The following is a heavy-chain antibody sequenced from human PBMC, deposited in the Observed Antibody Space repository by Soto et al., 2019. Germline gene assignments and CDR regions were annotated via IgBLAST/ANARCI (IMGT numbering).Heavy chain of an antibody. CDR2: ISADSGNT. CDR3: ARAQRCTDGICSVY. CDR1: GYTFTSYG. D-gene: IGHD2-8*01. J-gene: IGHJ4*02. V-gene: IGHV1-18*04. Sequence: QVQLVQSGAEVKKPGASVKVSCKASGYTFTSYGLTWVRQAPGQGLEWMGWISADSGNTNYAQKFQGRITMPIDTSTSTAYMELRSLRSDDTAMYFCARAQRCTDGICSVYWGQGTLVTVSS.